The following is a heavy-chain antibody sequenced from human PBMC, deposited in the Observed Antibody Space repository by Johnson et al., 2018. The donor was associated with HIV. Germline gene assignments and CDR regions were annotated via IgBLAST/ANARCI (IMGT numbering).Heavy chain of an antibody. D-gene: IGHD3-10*01. CDR3: ARGALRWFRADDAFDI. V-gene: IGHV3-48*04. J-gene: IGHJ3*02. CDR2: ISRSGSTI. CDR1: GFTFSSYG. Sequence: MQLVESGGGVVQPGRSLRLSCAASGFTFSSYGMHWIRQAPGKGLEWVSYISRSGSTIYYGDSVKGRFTISRDNAKNSLYLQMNSLRAEDTAVYYCARGALRWFRADDAFDIWGQGTVVTVSS.